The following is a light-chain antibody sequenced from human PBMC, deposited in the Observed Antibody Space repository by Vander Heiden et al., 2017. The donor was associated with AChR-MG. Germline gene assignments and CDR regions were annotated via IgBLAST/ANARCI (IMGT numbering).Light chain of an antibody. Sequence: DNQITQSPSSLSASVGDRVTITCQASQDISNYLNWYQQKPGKAPKLLIYDASNLETGVPSRFSGSGSGTDFTFTISSLQPEDIATYYCQQYDSVPPYTFGPGTKLEIK. CDR2: DAS. V-gene: IGKV1-33*01. CDR1: QDISNY. J-gene: IGKJ2*01. CDR3: QQYDSVPPYT.